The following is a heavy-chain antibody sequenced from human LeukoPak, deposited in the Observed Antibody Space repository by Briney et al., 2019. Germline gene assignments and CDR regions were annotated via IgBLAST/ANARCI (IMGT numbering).Heavy chain of an antibody. CDR3: ARSARHCNNGVCFTDYYIDL. CDR2: INPNSGDP. Sequence: ASVKVSCKSSGYTFTDSYIHWVRQAPGQGLEWMGRINPNSGDPNYPQKFQGRVTMTRDTSISTAYMEMSSLTSDDTAVYYCARSARHCNNGVCFTDYYIDLWGKGTTVIVSS. V-gene: IGHV1-2*06. CDR1: GYTFTDSY. J-gene: IGHJ6*03. D-gene: IGHD2-8*01.